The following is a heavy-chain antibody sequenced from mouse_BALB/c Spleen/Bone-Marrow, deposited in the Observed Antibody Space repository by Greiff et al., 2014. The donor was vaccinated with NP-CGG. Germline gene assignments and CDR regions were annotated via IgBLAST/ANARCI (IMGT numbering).Heavy chain of an antibody. CDR3: ARSGYYGSSYFDY. V-gene: IGHV1-20*02. CDR1: GYSFTGYF. CDR2: INPYNGDT. Sequence: EVQLQQSGPELVKPGASVKISCKASGYSFTGYFMNWVMQSHGKSLEWIGRINPYNGDTFYNQKFKGKATLTVDKSSSTAHMEPRSLASEDSVVYYCARSGYYGSSYFDYWGQGTTLTVSS. D-gene: IGHD1-1*01. J-gene: IGHJ2*01.